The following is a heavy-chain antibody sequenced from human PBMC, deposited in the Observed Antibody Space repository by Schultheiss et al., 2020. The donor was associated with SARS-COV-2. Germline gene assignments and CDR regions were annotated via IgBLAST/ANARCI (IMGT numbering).Heavy chain of an antibody. CDR1: GFTFSSYA. CDR3: ARWGEYGATPDSGFFDY. CDR2: ISGSGGST. Sequence: GGSLRLSCAASGFTFSSYAMSWVRQAPGKGLEWVSAISGSGGSTYYADSVKGRFTISRDNSKNTLYLQMNSLRAEDTAVYYCARWGEYGATPDSGFFDYWGQGTLVTVSS. D-gene: IGHD1-26*01. J-gene: IGHJ4*02. V-gene: IGHV3-23*01.